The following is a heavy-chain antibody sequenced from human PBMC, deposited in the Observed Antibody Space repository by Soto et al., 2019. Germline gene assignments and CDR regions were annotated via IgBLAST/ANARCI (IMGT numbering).Heavy chain of an antibody. Sequence: QVQLVQSGAEVKKPGASVKVSCKASGYTFTSYYMHWVRQAPGQGLEWMGIINPSGGSTSYAQKFQGRVTMTRDTSTSTVYMELSSLRSEDTAVYYCARDLVPSGSYYYYGMDVWGQGTTVTVSS. V-gene: IGHV1-46*01. CDR3: ARDLVPSGSYYYYGMDV. J-gene: IGHJ6*02. D-gene: IGHD3-10*01. CDR1: GYTFTSYY. CDR2: INPSGGST.